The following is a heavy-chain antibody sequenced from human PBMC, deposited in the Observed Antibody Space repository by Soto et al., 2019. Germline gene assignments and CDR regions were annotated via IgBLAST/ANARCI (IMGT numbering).Heavy chain of an antibody. Sequence: EVQLVESGGGLVQPVGSLRLSCAASGFTFSSYWMHWVRQAPGKGLVWVSRIHTDGSITTYADSVKGRFTISRDNAKNTLYLQMNSLRAEDTAVYYCARKRVTTVGTFAFDIWGQGAMVTVSS. J-gene: IGHJ3*02. D-gene: IGHD4-4*01. CDR3: ARKRVTTVGTFAFDI. CDR1: GFTFSSYW. CDR2: IHTDGSIT. V-gene: IGHV3-74*01.